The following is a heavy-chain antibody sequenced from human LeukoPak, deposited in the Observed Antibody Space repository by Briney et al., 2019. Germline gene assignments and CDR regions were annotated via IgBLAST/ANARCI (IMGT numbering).Heavy chain of an antibody. D-gene: IGHD2-15*01. Sequence: SETLSLTCTVSGGSISSGGYYWSWIRQHPGEGLEWIGYIYYSGSTYYNPSLKSRVTISVDTSKNQFSLKLSSVAAADTAVYYCARDRGFYCSGGSCHRTSFDYWGQGTLVTVSS. CDR2: IYYSGST. V-gene: IGHV4-31*03. CDR3: ARDRGFYCSGGSCHRTSFDY. CDR1: GGSISSGGYY. J-gene: IGHJ4*02.